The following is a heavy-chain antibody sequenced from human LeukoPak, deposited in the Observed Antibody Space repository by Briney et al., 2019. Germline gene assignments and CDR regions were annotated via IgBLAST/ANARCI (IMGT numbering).Heavy chain of an antibody. Sequence: PWGSLRLSCAASGFTFTTYTMNWVRQAPGKGLEWVSSISGSGSITYYADSVKGRLTVSRDTSKNTLWLQMNSLRVDDTALYYCAKSLGGDYGSGSYYVVFDSWGQGTLVTVSS. CDR3: AKSLGGDYGSGSYYVVFDS. V-gene: IGHV3-23*01. CDR1: GFTFTTYT. CDR2: ISGSGSIT. D-gene: IGHD3-10*01. J-gene: IGHJ4*02.